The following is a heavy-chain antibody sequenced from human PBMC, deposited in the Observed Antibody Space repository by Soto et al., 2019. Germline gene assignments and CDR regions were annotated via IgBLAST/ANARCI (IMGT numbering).Heavy chain of an antibody. CDR1: GYTFVTHG. V-gene: IGHV1-18*01. CDR2: VSAYNGKT. CDR3: ARQAWGAAADY. Sequence: QVQMVQSRGEVKNPGASVKVSCKASGYTFVTHGISWVRQAPGQGPEWMGWVSAYNGKTNYAQKFQGRVNMTRDPSTSTVYMELTSPRSDDTAVYFCARQAWGAAADYWGLGTQVTVSS. D-gene: IGHD6-13*01. J-gene: IGHJ4*02.